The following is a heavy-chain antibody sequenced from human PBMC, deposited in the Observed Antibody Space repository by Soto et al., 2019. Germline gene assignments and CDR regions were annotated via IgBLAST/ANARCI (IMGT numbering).Heavy chain of an antibody. CDR2: ISGSRGYI. V-gene: IGHV3-21*02. CDR1: GFIFSDYS. Sequence: EVQLVESGGGLVKPGGSLRLSCAASGFIFSDYSMNWVRQAPGKGLEWVSSISGSRGYIYYGDSVKGRFTISRDNAKNSVVLQMNNLRAADTAEYYCARDWAAALDYWGPGTLVTVSS. J-gene: IGHJ4*02. CDR3: ARDWAAALDY. D-gene: IGHD6-13*01.